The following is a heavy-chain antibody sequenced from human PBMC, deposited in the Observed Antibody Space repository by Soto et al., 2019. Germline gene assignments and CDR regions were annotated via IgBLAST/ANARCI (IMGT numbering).Heavy chain of an antibody. D-gene: IGHD6-19*01. Sequence: EVQLVESGGGLVQPGGSLRLSCAASGFTVSSNYMSWVRQAPGKGLEWVSVIYSGGSTYYADSVKGRFTISRDNSKNTLYLQMNSLRAEDTAVYYCARLHSSGWSNYFDYWGQGTLVTVSS. CDR2: IYSGGST. CDR3: ARLHSSGWSNYFDY. CDR1: GFTVSSNY. V-gene: IGHV3-66*04. J-gene: IGHJ4*02.